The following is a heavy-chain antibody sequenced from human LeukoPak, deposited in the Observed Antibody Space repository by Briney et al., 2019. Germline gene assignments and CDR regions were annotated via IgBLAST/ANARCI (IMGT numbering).Heavy chain of an antibody. CDR1: GFTFSNYW. CDR2: IWFDGSNK. D-gene: IGHD6-19*01. Sequence: GGSLRLSCAASGFTFSNYWMAWVRQAPGKGLEWVAVIWFDGSNKFYADSVKGRFTISRDNSKNTLYLQMNSLRAEDTAVYYCASSAGALIDCWGQGTLVIVSS. V-gene: IGHV3-33*08. J-gene: IGHJ4*02. CDR3: ASSAGALIDC.